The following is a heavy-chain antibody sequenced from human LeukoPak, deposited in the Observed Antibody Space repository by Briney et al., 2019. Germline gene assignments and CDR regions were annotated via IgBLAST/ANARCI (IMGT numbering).Heavy chain of an antibody. CDR2: ISSSSSTV. J-gene: IGHJ4*02. D-gene: IGHD3-10*01. CDR3: GRINYNGDY. CDR1: GFTFSSYS. V-gene: IGHV3-48*04. Sequence: GGSLRLSCAASGFTFSSYSMNWVRQAPGKGLEWVSYISSSSSTVYYADSVKGRFTISRDNAKNTVYLQMNSLRTEDTAVYFCGRINYNGDYWGRGTLVTVSS.